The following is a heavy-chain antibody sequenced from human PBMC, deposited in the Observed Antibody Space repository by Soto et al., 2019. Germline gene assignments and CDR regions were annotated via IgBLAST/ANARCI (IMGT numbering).Heavy chain of an antibody. CDR3: ARENYGGNHNWFDP. V-gene: IGHV1-2*02. CDR2: INPNSGGT. D-gene: IGHD4-17*01. CDR1: GYTFTGYY. J-gene: IGHJ5*02. Sequence: QVHLVQSGAEVKKPGASVKVSCKASGYTFTGYYMHWVRQAPGQGLEWMGWINPNSGGTNYAQKFQGRVTITAVKSTSTAYMELSSPRSEDTAVYYCARENYGGNHNWFDPWGQGTLVTVSS.